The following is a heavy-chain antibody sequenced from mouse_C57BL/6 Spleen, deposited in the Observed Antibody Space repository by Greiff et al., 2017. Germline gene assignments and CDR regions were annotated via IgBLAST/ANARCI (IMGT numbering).Heavy chain of an antibody. D-gene: IGHD1-1*01. Sequence: EVMLVESGPELVKPGASVKISCKASGYSFTGYYMNWVKQSPEKSLEWIGEINPSTGGTTYNQKFKAKATLTVDKSSSTAYMQLKSLTSEDSAVYYCAILYYGSSYGAYWGQGTLVTVSA. J-gene: IGHJ3*01. CDR3: AILYYGSSYGAY. CDR2: INPSTGGT. V-gene: IGHV1-42*01. CDR1: GYSFTGYY.